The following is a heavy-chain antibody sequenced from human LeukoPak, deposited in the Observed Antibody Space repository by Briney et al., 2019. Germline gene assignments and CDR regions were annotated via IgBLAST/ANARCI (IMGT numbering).Heavy chain of an antibody. J-gene: IGHJ6*02. CDR2: IYSGGST. Sequence: PGGSLRLSCAASGFTVSSNYMSWVRQAPVKGLERVSVIYSGGSTYYADSVKGRFTISRDNSKNTLYLQMNSLRAEDTAVYYCAREGPRYYYYGMDVWGQGTTVTVSS. V-gene: IGHV3-53*01. CDR1: GFTVSSNY. CDR3: AREGPRYYYYGMDV.